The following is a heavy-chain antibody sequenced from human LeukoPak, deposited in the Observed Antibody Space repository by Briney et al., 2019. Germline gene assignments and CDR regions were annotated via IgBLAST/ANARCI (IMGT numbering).Heavy chain of an antibody. CDR3: ARLVHGSAWYYFDY. CDR1: GGSTTTNY. J-gene: IGHJ4*02. D-gene: IGHD6-6*01. V-gene: IGHV4-4*09. Sequence: SETLSLTCTVSGGSTTTNYRGWIRRPPGKGLEYIGYISTSGSTNYSPSPKSRLTISLDTSRNQFSLRLTSVTAADTAVYFCARLVHGSAWYYFDYWGQGALVTVSS. CDR2: ISTSGST.